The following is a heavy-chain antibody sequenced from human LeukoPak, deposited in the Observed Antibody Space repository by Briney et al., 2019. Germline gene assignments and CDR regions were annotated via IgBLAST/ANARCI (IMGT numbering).Heavy chain of an antibody. CDR2: IYYSGST. J-gene: IGHJ6*02. CDR3: ARVGAYSSGWYAATPRDYYGMDV. CDR1: GGSISSGGYY. Sequence: SSETLSLTCTVSGGSISSGGYYWSWIRQHPGKGLEWIGYIYYSGSTNYNPSLKSRVTISVDTSKNQFSLKLSSVTAADTAVYYCARVGAYSSGWYAATPRDYYGMDVWGQGTTVTVSS. D-gene: IGHD6-19*01. V-gene: IGHV4-31*03.